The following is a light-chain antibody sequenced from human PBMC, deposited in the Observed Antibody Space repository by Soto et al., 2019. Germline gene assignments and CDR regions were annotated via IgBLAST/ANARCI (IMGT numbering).Light chain of an antibody. V-gene: IGKV3-20*01. Sequence: EIVLTQSPGTLSLSPGERATLSCRASQSVDSTYLAWYQQKPGQAPRLLIYGASSRATGIPDRFSGSASGTDFALNISRRETEDFAVYYCQHYGSAPRTFGQGTKVEI. CDR2: GAS. J-gene: IGKJ1*01. CDR3: QHYGSAPRT. CDR1: QSVDSTY.